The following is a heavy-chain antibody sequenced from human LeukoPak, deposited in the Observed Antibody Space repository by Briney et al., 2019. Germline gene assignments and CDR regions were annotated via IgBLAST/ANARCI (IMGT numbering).Heavy chain of an antibody. CDR2: IGSNGDNT. CDR3: VRGTGY. Sequence: GGSLRLSCSVSGFTFSTYVMHCVRHAPGKGLEYVSAIGSNGDNTYYAVSVKGRFTISRDNSKNTLYLQMSSLRADDTAVYYCVRGTGYWGQGTLVTVSS. V-gene: IGHV3-64D*06. J-gene: IGHJ4*02. CDR1: GFTFSTYV.